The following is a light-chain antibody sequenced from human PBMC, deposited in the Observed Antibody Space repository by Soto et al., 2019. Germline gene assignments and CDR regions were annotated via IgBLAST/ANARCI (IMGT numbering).Light chain of an antibody. CDR3: KQHHSLPLT. V-gene: IGKV1-33*01. Sequence: QMAHSTSSLSAAVGERVAITCAASQDIGNYLNWYQQKPGKANKLLIYEKPNMEIGVKSRFSGSGSGTDFSLSISSLHNEDIATYYCKQHHSLPLTFGPGTKVDIK. CDR2: EKP. CDR1: QDIGNY. J-gene: IGKJ3*01.